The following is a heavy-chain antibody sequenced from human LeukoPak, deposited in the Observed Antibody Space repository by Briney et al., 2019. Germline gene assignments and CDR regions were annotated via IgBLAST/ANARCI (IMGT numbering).Heavy chain of an antibody. CDR1: GGSFSGYD. Sequence: PSETLSLTCAVYGGSFSGYDWSWIRQPPGKGLEWIGEINHSGSTNYNPSLKSRVTISVDTSKNQFSPKLSSVTAADTAVYYCARGVITFGGVIFDYWGQGTLVTVSS. CDR2: INHSGST. J-gene: IGHJ4*02. CDR3: ARGVITFGGVIFDY. D-gene: IGHD3-16*01. V-gene: IGHV4-34*01.